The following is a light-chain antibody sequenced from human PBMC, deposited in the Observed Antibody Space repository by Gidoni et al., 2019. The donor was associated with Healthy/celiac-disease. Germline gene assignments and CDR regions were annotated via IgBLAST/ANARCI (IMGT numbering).Light chain of an antibody. J-gene: IGLJ2*01. CDR3: QAWDSSQGV. CDR1: KLGDKY. CDR2: QDN. Sequence: SYELTQPPSVSVPPGQTASITCPGDKLGDKYACWYQQKPGQSPVLVIYQDNKRPSGIPERFSGSKSGNTATLTISGTQAMDEADFYCQAWDSSQGVFGGGTKLTVL. V-gene: IGLV3-1*01.